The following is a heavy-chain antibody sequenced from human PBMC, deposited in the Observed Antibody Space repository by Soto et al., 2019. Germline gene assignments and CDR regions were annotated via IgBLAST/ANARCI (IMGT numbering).Heavy chain of an antibody. V-gene: IGHV3-21*01. CDR1: GFTFSSYS. J-gene: IGHJ6*03. D-gene: IGHD6-6*01. CDR2: ISSSSNYI. Sequence: EVQLVESGGGLVKPGGSLRLSCAASGFTFSSYSMNWVRQAPGKGLEWVSSISSSSNYIYYADSVKGRFTISRDNAKNSLYLQMNSLRAEDTAVYYCANSPGGIAARPDYCYMDVWGKGTTVTVSS. CDR3: ANSPGGIAARPDYCYMDV.